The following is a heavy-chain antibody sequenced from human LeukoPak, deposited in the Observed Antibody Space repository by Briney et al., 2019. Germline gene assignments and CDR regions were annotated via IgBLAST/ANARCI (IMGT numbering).Heavy chain of an antibody. J-gene: IGHJ4*02. V-gene: IGHV1-2*02. CDR3: ARAEAPDTAMVNPFDY. CDR1: GYTFTGYY. CDR2: INPNSGGT. Sequence: ASVKVSCKASGYTFTGYYMPWVRQAPGQGLEWMGWINPNSGGTNYAQKFQGRVTMTRDTSISTAYMELSRLRSDDTAVYYCARAEAPDTAMVNPFDYWGQGTLVTVSS. D-gene: IGHD5-18*01.